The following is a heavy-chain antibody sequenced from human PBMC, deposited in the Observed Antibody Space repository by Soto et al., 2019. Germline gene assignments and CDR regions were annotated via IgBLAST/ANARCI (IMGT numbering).Heavy chain of an antibody. J-gene: IGHJ4*02. D-gene: IGHD2-15*01. Sequence: QVQLQQWGAGLLKPSETLSLTCAVYGWSFSGYYWSWIRQPPGKGLEWIGEINHDGIPNYNPSFKSRVIMSVDTSTNQFSLKVSSVTAADTAVYFCARGQWSDRFLNWGQGTLLTVSS. V-gene: IGHV4-34*02. CDR3: ARGQWSDRFLN. CDR2: INHDGIP. CDR1: GWSFSGYY.